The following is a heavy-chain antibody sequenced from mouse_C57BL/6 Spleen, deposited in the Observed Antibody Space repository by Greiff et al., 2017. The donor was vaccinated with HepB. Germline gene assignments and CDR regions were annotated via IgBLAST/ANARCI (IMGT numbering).Heavy chain of an antibody. Sequence: EVQLQQSGPELVKPGASVKMSCKASGYTFTDYNMHWVKQSHGKSLEWIGYINPNNGGTSYNQKFKGKATLTVNKSSSTAYMELRSLSSEDSAVYYCAGGAGYYPAWFAYWGQGTLVTVSA. CDR2: INPNNGGT. CDR1: GYTFTDYN. D-gene: IGHD2-3*01. J-gene: IGHJ3*01. CDR3: AGGAGYYPAWFAY. V-gene: IGHV1-22*01.